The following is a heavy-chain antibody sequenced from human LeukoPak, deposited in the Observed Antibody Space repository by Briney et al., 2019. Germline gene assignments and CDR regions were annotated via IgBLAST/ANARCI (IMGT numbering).Heavy chain of an antibody. CDR1: GVSITNYY. CDR3: ARVSDRYNYGLLFDY. J-gene: IGHJ4*02. V-gene: IGHV4-59*01. CDR2: VYYNGDT. D-gene: IGHD5-18*01. Sequence: SETLSLTCTVSGVSITNYYWSWVRQPPGKGLQWIGYVYYNGDTDYNPSLKSQVTISVDTSKNLCSLRLNSVTAADTAEYYCARVSDRYNYGLLFDYWGQGSLVTVSS.